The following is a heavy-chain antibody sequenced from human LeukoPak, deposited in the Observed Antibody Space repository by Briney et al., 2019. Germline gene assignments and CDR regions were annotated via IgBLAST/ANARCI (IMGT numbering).Heavy chain of an antibody. CDR1: GFTFSSYW. Sequence: GGSLRLSCAASGFTFSSYWMSWVRQAPGKGLEWVANIKQDGSEKYYVDSVKGRFTISRDNAKNSLYLQMNSLRAEDTAVYYRASGSRGSSSVWFDPWGQGTLVTVSS. CDR3: ASGSRGSSSVWFDP. V-gene: IGHV3-7*01. CDR2: IKQDGSEK. D-gene: IGHD6-6*01. J-gene: IGHJ5*02.